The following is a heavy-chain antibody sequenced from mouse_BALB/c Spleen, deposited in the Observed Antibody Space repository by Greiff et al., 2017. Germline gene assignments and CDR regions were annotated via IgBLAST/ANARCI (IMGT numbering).Heavy chain of an antibody. V-gene: IGHV14-3*02. CDR1: GFNIKDTY. D-gene: IGHD1-1*01. J-gene: IGHJ2*01. CDR2: IDPANGNT. Sequence: EVKLVESGAELVKPGASVKLSCTASGFNIKDTYMHWVKQRPEQGLEWIGRIDPANGNTKYDPKFQGKATITADTSSNTAYLQLSSLTSEDTAVYYCARTTTVVAPFDYWGQGTTLTVSS. CDR3: ARTTTVVAPFDY.